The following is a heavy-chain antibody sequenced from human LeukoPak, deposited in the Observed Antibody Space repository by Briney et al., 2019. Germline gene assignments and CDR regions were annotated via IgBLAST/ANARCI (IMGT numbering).Heavy chain of an antibody. CDR2: IRSKAYGGTT. Sequence: GGSLRLSCTASGFTFGDYAMSWFRQAPGKGLEWVGFIRSKAYGGTTEYAASVKGRFTISRDDSKSIAYLQMNSLKTEDTAVYYCTRDLPYYYDSSGYYPSFDYWGQGTLVTVSS. CDR3: TRDLPYYYDSSGYYPSFDY. J-gene: IGHJ4*02. CDR1: GFTFGDYA. D-gene: IGHD3-22*01. V-gene: IGHV3-49*03.